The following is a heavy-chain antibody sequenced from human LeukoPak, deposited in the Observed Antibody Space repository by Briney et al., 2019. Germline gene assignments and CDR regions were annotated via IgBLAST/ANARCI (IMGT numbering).Heavy chain of an antibody. CDR2: ISFSGST. D-gene: IGHD2-21*01. V-gene: IGHV4-39*01. J-gene: IGHJ5*02. CDR1: GAPHNRRRFY. CDR3: ARALGYCGATCSNWFDP. Sequence: PSDTLSLTCTLSGAPHNRRRFYWAWIRQPPGKGLEWIGTISFSGSTYYNPSLKSRVTISLDTSKNQFSLNLRSLTAADTAVYSCARALGYCGATCSNWFDPWGQGTLVTVSS.